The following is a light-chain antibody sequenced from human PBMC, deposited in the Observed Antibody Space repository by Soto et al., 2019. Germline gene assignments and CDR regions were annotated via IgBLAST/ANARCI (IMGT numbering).Light chain of an antibody. J-gene: IGKJ1*01. CDR3: QHYYSYSEA. CDR1: QSISAW. CDR2: KAS. Sequence: DIQMTHSPSTLSASVGDRVAITCRASQSISAWLAWYQQKPGKAPRLLIYKASTLEIGVPSRFSGSGSGTEFTLTISSLRADDFATYYCQHYYSYSEAFGQGTKVDIK. V-gene: IGKV1-5*03.